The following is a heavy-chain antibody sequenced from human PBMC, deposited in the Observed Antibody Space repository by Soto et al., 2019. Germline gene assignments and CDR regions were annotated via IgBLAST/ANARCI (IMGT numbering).Heavy chain of an antibody. D-gene: IGHD3-9*01. CDR3: ARDRSYDILTGSFDY. Sequence: QVQLVESGGGVVQPGRSLRLSCAASGFTFSSYAMHWVRQAPGKGLEWVAVISYDGSNKYYADSVKGRFTISRDNSKNSLYLQMNSLRAEDTSLYDCARDRSYDILTGSFDYWGQGTLVTVSS. J-gene: IGHJ4*02. CDR1: GFTFSSYA. CDR2: ISYDGSNK. V-gene: IGHV3-30-3*01.